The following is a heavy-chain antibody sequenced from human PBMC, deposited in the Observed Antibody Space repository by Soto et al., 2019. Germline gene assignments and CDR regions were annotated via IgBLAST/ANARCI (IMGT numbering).Heavy chain of an antibody. V-gene: IGHV4-59*01. J-gene: IGHJ4*02. CDR1: GGSIRSYY. CDR3: ARRDGYSFDY. D-gene: IGHD5-18*01. Sequence: QVQLQESGPGLVKPSETLSLTCTVSGGSIRSYYWSWIRQRPGKGLEWIGYIYYRGSTNYNPSLKGRVTISVDTSKNQFSLKLSSVTAADTAVYYCARRDGYSFDYWGQGTLVTVSS. CDR2: IYYRGST.